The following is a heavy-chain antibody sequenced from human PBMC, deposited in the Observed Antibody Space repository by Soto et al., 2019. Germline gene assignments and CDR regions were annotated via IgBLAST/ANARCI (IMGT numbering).Heavy chain of an antibody. D-gene: IGHD2-15*01. V-gene: IGHV4-4*02. Sequence: SLTCAVSGGSVSSTNWWSWVRQSPGKGLEWIGDIYHIGTTNYNPSLRGRVTISVDRSKNQFSLKLSSVTAADTAVYYCARGQYCSGGSCYSFDYWGQGTLVTVSS. J-gene: IGHJ4*02. CDR1: GGSVSSTNW. CDR3: ARGQYCSGGSCYSFDY. CDR2: IYHIGTT.